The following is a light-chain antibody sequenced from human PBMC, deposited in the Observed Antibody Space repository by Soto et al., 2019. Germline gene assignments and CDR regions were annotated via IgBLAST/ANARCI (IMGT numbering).Light chain of an antibody. CDR1: TGAVTSGHY. CDR3: LLSYSGARSVV. CDR2: DTS. Sequence: QAVVTQEPSLTVSPGGTVTLTCGSSTGAVTSGHYPYWFQQKPGQAPRTLIYDTSNKHSWTPARFSGSLLGGKAALTLSGAQPEDEAEYYCLLSYSGARSVVFGGVTKLTVL. V-gene: IGLV7-46*01. J-gene: IGLJ2*01.